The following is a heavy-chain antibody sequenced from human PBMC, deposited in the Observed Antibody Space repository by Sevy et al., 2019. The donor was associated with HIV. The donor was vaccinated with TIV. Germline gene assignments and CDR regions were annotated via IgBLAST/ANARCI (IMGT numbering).Heavy chain of an antibody. CDR2: INPSGGYT. Sequence: ASVKVSCKTSGYTFTGYYITWVRQAPGQGLEWMGIINPSGGYTSYAQNFQGRVSMTRDTSTDTVNMELSSLRPEDTAVYDCARGVGFVWGTYRSNHDALDMWGQGTMVTVSS. CDR1: GYTFTGYY. CDR3: ARGVGFVWGTYRSNHDALDM. J-gene: IGHJ3*02. V-gene: IGHV1-46*01. D-gene: IGHD3-16*02.